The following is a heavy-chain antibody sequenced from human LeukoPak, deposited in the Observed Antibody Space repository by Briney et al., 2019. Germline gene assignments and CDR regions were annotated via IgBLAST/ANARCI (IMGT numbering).Heavy chain of an antibody. J-gene: IGHJ5*02. D-gene: IGHD2-15*01. CDR2: VDTSGRT. CDR3: ARHWSHSVAQFGRYYWFDP. Sequence: SETLSLTCTVSGGSIIGYYWSWIRQPAGKGLEWIGHVDTSGRTNYNSSLMSRVTMSVDTSKNQFSLRLTSVTAADTDVYYCARHWSHSVAQFGRYYWFDPWGQGTLVTVSS. CDR1: GGSIIGYY. V-gene: IGHV4-4*07.